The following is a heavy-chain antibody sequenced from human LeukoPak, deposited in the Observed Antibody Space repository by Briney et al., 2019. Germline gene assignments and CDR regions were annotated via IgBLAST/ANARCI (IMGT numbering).Heavy chain of an antibody. Sequence: GGSLRLSCAASGFTFGTYGMTWVRQAPGKGLEWVSSVSGRGRNTYYADFVKGRFTISRDNSKNTLYLQMNSLRAEDTAVYYCAKDPGAYYYDSSGLYWGQGTLVTVSS. CDR1: GFTFGTYG. J-gene: IGHJ4*02. CDR2: VSGRGRNT. V-gene: IGHV3-23*01. D-gene: IGHD3-22*01. CDR3: AKDPGAYYYDSSGLY.